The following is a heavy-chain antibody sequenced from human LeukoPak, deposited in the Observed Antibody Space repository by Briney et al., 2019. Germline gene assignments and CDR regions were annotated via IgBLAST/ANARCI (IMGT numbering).Heavy chain of an antibody. J-gene: IGHJ4*02. V-gene: IGHV3-9*03. Sequence: GGSLRLSCAASGFTFDDYAMHWVRQARGKGLEWVSGISWNSGSIGYADSVKGRFTISRDNAKNSLYLQMNSLRAEDMALYYCAKDSGGYYGSGSYFDYWGQGTLVTVSS. CDR3: AKDSGGYYGSGSYFDY. D-gene: IGHD3-10*01. CDR2: ISWNSGSI. CDR1: GFTFDDYA.